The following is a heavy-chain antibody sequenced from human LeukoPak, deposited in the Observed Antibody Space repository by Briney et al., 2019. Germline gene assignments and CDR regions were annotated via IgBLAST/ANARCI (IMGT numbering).Heavy chain of an antibody. D-gene: IGHD3-3*01. CDR2: IIPILGIA. J-gene: IGHJ6*03. Sequence: SVKVSCKASGGTFSSYTISWVRQAPGQGLEWMGRIIPILGIANYAQKFQGRVTITADKSTSTAYMELSSLRSEDTAVYYCAREKNFGVVISPRYYYYYMDVWGKGTTVTVSS. V-gene: IGHV1-69*04. CDR3: AREKNFGVVISPRYYYYYMDV. CDR1: GGTFSSYT.